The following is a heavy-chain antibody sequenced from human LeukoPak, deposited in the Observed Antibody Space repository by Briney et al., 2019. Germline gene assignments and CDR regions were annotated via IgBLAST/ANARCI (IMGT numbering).Heavy chain of an antibody. Sequence: SSQTLSLTCTVSGGSISSGGYYWSWIRQPPGKGLEWIGYIYHSGSTNYNPSLKSRVAISVDTSKNQFSLKLSSVTAADTAVYYCARRKADHYFDYWGQGTLVTVSS. CDR1: GGSISSGGYY. D-gene: IGHD1-14*01. CDR3: ARRKADHYFDY. J-gene: IGHJ4*02. CDR2: IYHSGST. V-gene: IGHV4-30-2*01.